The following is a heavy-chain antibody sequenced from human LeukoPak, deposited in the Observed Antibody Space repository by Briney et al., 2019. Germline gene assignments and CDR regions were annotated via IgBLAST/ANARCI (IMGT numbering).Heavy chain of an antibody. Sequence: PGGSLRLSCVASEFTFSKYWMHWVRQARGKGLVSVSRINNDGSRTTYADSVKGRFTISRDNSKNSLYLQMNSLRAEDTAVYYCARDKIVGAADYWGQGTLVTVSS. V-gene: IGHV3-74*01. D-gene: IGHD1-26*01. CDR2: INNDGSRT. J-gene: IGHJ4*02. CDR1: EFTFSKYW. CDR3: ARDKIVGAADY.